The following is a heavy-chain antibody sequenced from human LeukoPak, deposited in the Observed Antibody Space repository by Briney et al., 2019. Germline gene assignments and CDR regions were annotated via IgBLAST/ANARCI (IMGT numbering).Heavy chain of an antibody. Sequence: GGSLRPSCAASASTFSIHGTHWVRQAPGKGLEWVAFIRYDGSNRYYADSVKGRLTISIDNSKNTLYLQMNSLRAEDTAVYYCAKSRTAAGFLPPWGQGTLVTVSS. D-gene: IGHD6-13*01. CDR2: IRYDGSNR. V-gene: IGHV3-30*02. CDR3: AKSRTAAGFLPP. CDR1: ASTFSIHG. J-gene: IGHJ5*02.